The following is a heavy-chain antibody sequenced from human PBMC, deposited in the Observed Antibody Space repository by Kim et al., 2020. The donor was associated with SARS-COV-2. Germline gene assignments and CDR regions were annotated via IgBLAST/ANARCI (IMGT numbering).Heavy chain of an antibody. J-gene: IGHJ4*02. CDR3: ARGPRYCSGGSCYFVDY. D-gene: IGHD2-15*01. V-gene: IGHV1-69*04. Sequence: FQGRVTITADKSTSTAYMELSSLRSEDTAVYYCARGPRYCSGGSCYFVDYWGQGTLVTVSS.